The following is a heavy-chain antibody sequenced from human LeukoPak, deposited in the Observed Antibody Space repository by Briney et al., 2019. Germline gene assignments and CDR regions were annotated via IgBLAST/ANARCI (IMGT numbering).Heavy chain of an antibody. CDR2: ISGSSSYI. V-gene: IGHV3-21*01. CDR3: ARGPPAVAGMPTDY. J-gene: IGHJ4*02. Sequence: GGSLRLSCAASGFTFSSYSMNWVRQAPGKGLEWVSSISGSSSYIYYADSVKGRFTISRDNAKNSLYLQMNSLRAEDTAVYYCARGPPAVAGMPTDYWGQGTLVTVSS. D-gene: IGHD6-19*01. CDR1: GFTFSSYS.